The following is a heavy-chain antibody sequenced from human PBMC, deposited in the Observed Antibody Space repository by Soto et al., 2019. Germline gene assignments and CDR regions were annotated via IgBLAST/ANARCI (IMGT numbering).Heavy chain of an antibody. CDR3: ARSYDSSGYYGSRRAFDI. V-gene: IGHV5-51*01. D-gene: IGHD3-22*01. CDR2: IYPGDSDT. CDR1: GYSFTSYW. J-gene: IGHJ3*02. Sequence: SGESLKISCNGSGYSFTSYWIGWVRQMPGKGLEWMGIIYPGDSDTRYSPSFQGQVTISADKSISTAYLQWSSLKASDTAMYYCARSYDSSGYYGSRRAFDIWGQGTMVTVSS.